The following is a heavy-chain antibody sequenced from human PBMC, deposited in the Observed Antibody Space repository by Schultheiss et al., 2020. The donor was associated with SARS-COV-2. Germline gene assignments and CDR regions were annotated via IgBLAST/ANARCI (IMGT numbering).Heavy chain of an antibody. D-gene: IGHD1-26*01. CDR2: INRSGTTI. CDR1: GFTFSDHY. Sequence: GGSLRLSCAASGFTFSDHYMDWVRQAPGKGLEWVSYINRSGTTIYYADSVKGRFTISRDNAKNSLYLQMNSLRPEDTAVYYCARSVGASDWGQGTLVTVSS. CDR3: ARSVGASD. J-gene: IGHJ4*02. V-gene: IGHV3-11*04.